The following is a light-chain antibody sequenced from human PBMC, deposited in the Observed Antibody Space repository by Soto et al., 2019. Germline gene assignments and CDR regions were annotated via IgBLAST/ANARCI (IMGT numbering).Light chain of an antibody. CDR1: QGVSINY. CDR2: SGS. CDR3: QQYGDSPWT. J-gene: IGKJ1*01. V-gene: IGKV3-20*01. Sequence: EIVFTQSPGTLSFSRGEGATLSCRASQGVSINYLAWYQQKPGQAPRLLIYSGSSRASGIPDRFSGSGSGTDFTLTISRLEPEDFAVYHCQQYGDSPWTLGQGTKVDIK.